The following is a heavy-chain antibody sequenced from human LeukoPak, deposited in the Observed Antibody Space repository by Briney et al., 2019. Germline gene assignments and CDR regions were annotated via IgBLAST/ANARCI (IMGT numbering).Heavy chain of an antibody. V-gene: IGHV3-7*03. CDR3: AKGGSYGPTYSSSWPFDY. D-gene: IGHD6-13*01. Sequence: GGSLRLSCAASGFTFSSYWMSWVRQAPGKGLEWVANIKQDGSEKYYVDSVKGRFTISRDNSKNTLYLQMNSLRAEDTAVYYCAKGGSYGPTYSSSWPFDYWGQGTLVTVSS. J-gene: IGHJ4*02. CDR2: IKQDGSEK. CDR1: GFTFSSYW.